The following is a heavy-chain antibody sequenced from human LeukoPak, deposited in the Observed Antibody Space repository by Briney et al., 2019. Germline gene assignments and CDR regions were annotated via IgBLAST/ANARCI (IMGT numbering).Heavy chain of an antibody. J-gene: IGHJ4*02. CDR2: ISAYNGHT. V-gene: IGHV1-18*01. CDR1: GYTFTNYG. D-gene: IGHD6-6*01. Sequence: ASVKVSCKASGYTFTNYGITWVRQAPGQGLEWMGWISAYNGHTNYAQKLQGRVTMTTDTSTSTAYMELRSLRSDDTAVYYCASSSSSHEFDYWGQGTLVTVSS. CDR3: ASSSSSHEFDY.